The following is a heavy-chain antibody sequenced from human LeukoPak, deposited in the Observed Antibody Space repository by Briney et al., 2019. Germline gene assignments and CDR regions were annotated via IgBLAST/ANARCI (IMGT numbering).Heavy chain of an antibody. CDR2: IYYSGST. J-gene: IGHJ4*02. CDR3: ARDYPVVVPAASTLGIAAAGLFDY. Sequence: PSETLSLTCTVSGGSISSSSYYWGWIRQPPGKGLEWIGSIYYSGSTYYNPSLKSRVTISVDTSKNQFSLKLSSVTAADTAVYYCARDYPVVVPAASTLGIAAAGLFDYWGQGTLVTVSS. V-gene: IGHV4-39*07. D-gene: IGHD2-2*01. CDR1: GGSISSSSYY.